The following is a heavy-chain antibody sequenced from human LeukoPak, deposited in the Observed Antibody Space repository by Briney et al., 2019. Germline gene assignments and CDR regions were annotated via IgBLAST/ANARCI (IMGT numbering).Heavy chain of an antibody. CDR2: IRYDGSNK. CDR1: GFTFSSYG. CDR3: AKDLVVVPAAMCRAG. Sequence: GGSLRLSCAASGFTFSSYGMHWVRQAPGKGLEWVAFIRYDGSNKYYADSVKGRFTISRDNSKNTLYLQMNSLRAEDTAVYYCAKDLVVVPAAMCRAGWGQGTLVTVSS. D-gene: IGHD2-2*01. J-gene: IGHJ4*02. V-gene: IGHV3-30*02.